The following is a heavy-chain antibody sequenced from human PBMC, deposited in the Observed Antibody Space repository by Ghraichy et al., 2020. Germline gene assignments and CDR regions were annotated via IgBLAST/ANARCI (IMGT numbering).Heavy chain of an antibody. Sequence: GGSLRLSCAASGFTFSSYGMHWVRQAPGKGLEWVAVIWYDGSNKYYADSVKGRFTISRDNSKNTLYLQMNSLRAEDTAVYYCARDPDIAVAGDYYGMDVWGQGTTVTVSS. CDR1: GFTFSSYG. CDR2: IWYDGSNK. J-gene: IGHJ6*02. D-gene: IGHD6-19*01. V-gene: IGHV3-33*01. CDR3: ARDPDIAVAGDYYGMDV.